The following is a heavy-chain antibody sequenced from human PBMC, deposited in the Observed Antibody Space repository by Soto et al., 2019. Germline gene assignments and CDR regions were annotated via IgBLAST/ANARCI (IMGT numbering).Heavy chain of an antibody. V-gene: IGHV3-23*01. CDR1: GCSFSEYG. Sequence: EIQLLESGGGLAQPGGSLRLSCVASGCSFSEYGMSWVRQTPQKTLEWVASISGNKMTTFYPDSVKGRFFISRDNSDNTLHLQMNRLRDDDTAIYYCAKRRLNTITSLSDWWGQGVQVTVSS. J-gene: IGHJ1*01. CDR3: AKRRLNTITSLSDW. CDR2: ISGNKMTT. D-gene: IGHD3-16*02.